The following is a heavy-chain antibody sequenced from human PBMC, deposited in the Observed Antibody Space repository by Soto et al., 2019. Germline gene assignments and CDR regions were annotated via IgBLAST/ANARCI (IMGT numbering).Heavy chain of an antibody. CDR1: GFTFSSYW. J-gene: IGHJ4*02. Sequence: PVGSLRLSCAASGFTFSSYWMHWVRQAPGKGLVWVSRINSDGSSTSYADSVKGRFTISRDNAKNTLYLQMNSLRAEDTAVYYCARGPGYDFWSGYLYYFDYWGQGTLVTVSS. D-gene: IGHD3-3*01. CDR2: INSDGSST. CDR3: ARGPGYDFWSGYLYYFDY. V-gene: IGHV3-74*01.